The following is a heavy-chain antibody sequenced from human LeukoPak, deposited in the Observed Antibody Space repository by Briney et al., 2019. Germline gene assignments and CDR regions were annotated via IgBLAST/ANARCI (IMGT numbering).Heavy chain of an antibody. D-gene: IGHD2-2*01. CDR2: IYTSGST. Sequence: SETLSLTCTVSGGSISSYYWSWIRQPAGKGLEWIGRIYTSGSTNYNPSLKSRVTISVDRSKNQFSLKLSSVTAADTAVYYCARDLMYCSSTSCYEIWFDPWGQGTLVTVSS. CDR1: GGSISSYY. J-gene: IGHJ5*02. CDR3: ARDLMYCSSTSCYEIWFDP. V-gene: IGHV4-4*07.